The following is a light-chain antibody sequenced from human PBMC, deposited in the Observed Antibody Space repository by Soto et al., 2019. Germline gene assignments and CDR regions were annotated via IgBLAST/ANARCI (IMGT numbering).Light chain of an antibody. J-gene: IGKJ5*01. CDR1: QSVSSY. Sequence: EIVLTQSPATLSFSPGERATLSCRASQSVSSYLAWYQQKPGQTPRLLIYDASSRATGIPARFSGSGSGTDFTLTISSLEPEAFAVYYCRQRTSLPITFGRGTRLEIK. CDR2: DAS. CDR3: RQRTSLPIT. V-gene: IGKV3-11*01.